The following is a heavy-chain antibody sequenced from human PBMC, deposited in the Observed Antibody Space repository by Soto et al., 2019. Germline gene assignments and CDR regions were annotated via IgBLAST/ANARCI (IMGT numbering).Heavy chain of an antibody. CDR3: ARDYYDFWSGYSSPDYYGMDV. Sequence: SETLSLTCTVSGGSISSYYWSWIRQPPGKGLEWIGYIYYSGSTNYNPSLKSRVTISVDTSKNQFSLKLSSVTAADTAVYYCARDYYDFWSGYSSPDYYGMDVWGQGTTVTVSS. CDR1: GGSISSYY. V-gene: IGHV4-59*01. D-gene: IGHD3-3*01. J-gene: IGHJ6*02. CDR2: IYYSGST.